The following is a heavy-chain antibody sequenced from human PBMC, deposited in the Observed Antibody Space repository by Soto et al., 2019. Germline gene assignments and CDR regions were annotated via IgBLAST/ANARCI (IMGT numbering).Heavy chain of an antibody. CDR1: GFTFSSYG. CDR3: AKERVVAATSFDY. J-gene: IGHJ4*02. D-gene: IGHD2-15*01. V-gene: IGHV3-30*18. CDR2: ISYDGSNK. Sequence: GSLRLSCAASGFTFSSYGMHWVRQAPGKGLEWVAVISYDGSNKYYADSVKGRFTISRDNSKNPLYLQMNSLRAEDTAVYYCAKERVVAATSFDYWGQGTLVTVSS.